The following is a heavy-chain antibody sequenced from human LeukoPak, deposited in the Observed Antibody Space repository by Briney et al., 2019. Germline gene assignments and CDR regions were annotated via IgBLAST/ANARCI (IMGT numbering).Heavy chain of an antibody. CDR1: GASISGSGYY. V-gene: IGHV4-61*08. D-gene: IGHD1-26*01. Sequence: PSETLSLTCAVSGASISGSGYYLGWIRQPPGKGLEWIGYIYYTGSTNYNPSLRSRVTIAVDTSKNQISLQLSSVTAADTAVYYCARDLTHSGTYIGPDAFDIWGQGTMVTVSS. J-gene: IGHJ3*02. CDR2: IYYTGST. CDR3: ARDLTHSGTYIGPDAFDI.